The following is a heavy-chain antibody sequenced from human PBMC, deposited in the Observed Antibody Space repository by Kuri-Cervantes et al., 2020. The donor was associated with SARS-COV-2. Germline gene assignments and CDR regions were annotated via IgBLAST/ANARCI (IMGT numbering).Heavy chain of an antibody. CDR1: GFTVSSNY. D-gene: IGHD2-2*01. V-gene: IGHV3-74*01. J-gene: IGHJ4*02. Sequence: GESLKISCAASGFTVSSNYMSWVRQAPGKGLEWVSRINSDGSNTSYADSVKGRFTISRDNAKNTQYLQMNSLRAEDTAVYYCARDVCSSSGCYGGLDYFDYWGQGTLVTVSS. CDR3: ARDVCSSSGCYGGLDYFDY. CDR2: INSDGSNT.